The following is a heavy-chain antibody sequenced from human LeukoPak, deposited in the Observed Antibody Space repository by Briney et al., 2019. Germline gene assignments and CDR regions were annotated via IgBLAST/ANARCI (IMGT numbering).Heavy chain of an antibody. CDR2: INPSGGST. CDR1: GYTFTSYY. CDR3: ARGGGSGWYGINYGMDV. Sequence: ASVKVSCKASGYTFTSYYMHWVRQAPGQGLEWMGIINPSGGSTSYAQKFQGRVTMTRDTSTSTVYMELSSLRSEDTAVYYCARGGGSGWYGINYGMDVWGQGTTVTVSS. D-gene: IGHD6-19*01. J-gene: IGHJ6*02. V-gene: IGHV1-46*01.